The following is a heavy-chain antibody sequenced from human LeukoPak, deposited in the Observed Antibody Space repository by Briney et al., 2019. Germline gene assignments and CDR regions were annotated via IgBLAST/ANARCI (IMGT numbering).Heavy chain of an antibody. J-gene: IGHJ3*02. Sequence: SETLSLTCTVSGGSISSSSYYWGWIRQPPGKGLEWIGSIYYSGSTYYNPSLKSRVTISVDTSKNQFSLKLSSVTAADTAVYYCAEAIEAAQGAFDIWGQGTMVTVSS. CDR3: AEAIEAAQGAFDI. D-gene: IGHD5-18*01. CDR1: GGSISSSSYY. V-gene: IGHV4-39*01. CDR2: IYYSGST.